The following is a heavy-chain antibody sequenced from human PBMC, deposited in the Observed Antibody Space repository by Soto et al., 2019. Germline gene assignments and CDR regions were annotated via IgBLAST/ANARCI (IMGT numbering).Heavy chain of an antibody. D-gene: IGHD1-1*01. V-gene: IGHV3-30*18. CDR3: AKEIGGAASTYHYYGMDA. Sequence: GGSLRLSCAASGFTFSSYFMHWVRQAPGKGLERVATISHDGNNKYHLDSVKGRFTISRDNSKDTVYLQMDGLRFDDTAEYYCAKEIGGAASTYHYYGMDAWGQGTTVTVSS. CDR1: GFTFSSYF. J-gene: IGHJ6*02. CDR2: ISHDGNNK.